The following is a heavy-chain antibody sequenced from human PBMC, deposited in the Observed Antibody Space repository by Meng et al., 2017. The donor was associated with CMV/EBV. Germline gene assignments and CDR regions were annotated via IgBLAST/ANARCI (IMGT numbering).Heavy chain of an antibody. J-gene: IGHJ5*02. CDR1: GGSFSGYY. V-gene: IGHV4-34*01. CDR2: INHSGST. CDR3: ARGGNWFDP. Sequence: QVQLPRLGPGLLQPSETLSLTCAVYGGSFSGYYWSWIRQPPGKGLEWIGEINHSGSTNYNPSLKSRVTISVDTSKNQFSLKLSSVTAADTAVYYCARGGNWFDPWGQGTLVTVSS.